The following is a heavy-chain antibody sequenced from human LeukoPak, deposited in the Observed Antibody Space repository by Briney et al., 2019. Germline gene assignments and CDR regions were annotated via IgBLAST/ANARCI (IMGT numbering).Heavy chain of an antibody. CDR3: ARLEASNWFDP. Sequence: SETLSLTCSVSGGSISSYYWSWIRQPPGKGLEWIGYIYYSGSTNYNPSLKSRVTISVDTSKNQFSLKLSSVTAADTAVYYCARLEASNWFDPWGQGTLVTVSS. CDR1: GGSISSYY. J-gene: IGHJ5*02. V-gene: IGHV4-59*08. CDR2: IYYSGST.